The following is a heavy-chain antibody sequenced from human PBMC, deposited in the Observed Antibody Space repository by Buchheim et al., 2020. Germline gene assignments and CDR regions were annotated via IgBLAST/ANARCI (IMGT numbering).Heavy chain of an antibody. Sequence: EVQLLESGGGLVQPGGSLRLSCAASGFTFSSYAMSWVRQAPGKGLEWVSAISGSGGSTYYADSVKGRFTISRDNSKNTLYLQMNSLRAEDTAVYYCAKDPRSRGYSYGSYYYGMDVWGQGTT. CDR2: ISGSGGST. D-gene: IGHD5-18*01. CDR3: AKDPRSRGYSYGSYYYGMDV. V-gene: IGHV3-23*01. J-gene: IGHJ6*02. CDR1: GFTFSSYA.